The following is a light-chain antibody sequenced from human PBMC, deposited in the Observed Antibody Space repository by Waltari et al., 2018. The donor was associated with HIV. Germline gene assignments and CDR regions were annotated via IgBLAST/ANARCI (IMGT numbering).Light chain of an antibody. CDR1: SSNIGANNY. CDR2: DVT. Sequence: QSALTQPASVSGSPGQSITISCTGTSSNIGANNYVSWYQQHPGKAPKLIIYDVTKRPSGVFKRFSGSKSGNTASLTISGLQAEDEADYHCCSYAGSESSEVFGGGTKLTVL. J-gene: IGLJ2*01. CDR3: CSYAGSESSEV. V-gene: IGLV2-23*02.